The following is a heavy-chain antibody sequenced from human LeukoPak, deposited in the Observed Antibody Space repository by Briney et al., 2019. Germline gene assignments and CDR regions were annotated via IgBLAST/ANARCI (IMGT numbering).Heavy chain of an antibody. D-gene: IGHD6-13*01. J-gene: IGHJ3*02. CDR1: GFTFTTYS. CDR2: ISTYNNNT. V-gene: IGHV1-18*04. CDR3: ARGTRMWQLVLRADAFEI. Sequence: ASVKVSCKASGFTFTTYSIMWVRQAPGQGLEWMGWISTYNNNTNYAQHLQGRVTLTTDTSTRTAYVELRSLTSDDTAMYYCARGTRMWQLVLRADAFEIWGQGTLVTVSS.